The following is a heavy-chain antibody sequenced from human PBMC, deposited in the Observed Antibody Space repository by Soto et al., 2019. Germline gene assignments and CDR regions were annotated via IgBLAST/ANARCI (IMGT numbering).Heavy chain of an antibody. D-gene: IGHD6-13*01. V-gene: IGHV3-23*01. CDR3: AKDLVQQQLVPVWFDP. J-gene: IGHJ5*02. CDR1: GFTFSSYA. Sequence: EVQLLESGGGLVQPGGSLRLSCAASGFTFSSYAMSWVRQAPGKGLEWVSAISGSGGSTYYADSVKGRFTISRDNSKNTLYLQMNSLRADDTAVYYCAKDLVQQQLVPVWFDPWGQGTLVTVS. CDR2: ISGSGGST.